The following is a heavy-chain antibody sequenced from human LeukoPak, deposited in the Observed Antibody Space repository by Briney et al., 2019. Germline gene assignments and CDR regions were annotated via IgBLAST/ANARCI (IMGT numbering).Heavy chain of an antibody. V-gene: IGHV1-2*02. CDR1: GYTLTELS. Sequence: GASVKVSCKVSGYTLTELSMHWVRQAPGQGLEWMGWINPNTGATKYAEKFQGRVTMTRDTSISTAYMELSRLRSDDTAVYYCAKATRSGYYSDFDYWGQGSLVTVSS. J-gene: IGHJ4*02. D-gene: IGHD3-22*01. CDR2: INPNTGAT. CDR3: AKATRSGYYSDFDY.